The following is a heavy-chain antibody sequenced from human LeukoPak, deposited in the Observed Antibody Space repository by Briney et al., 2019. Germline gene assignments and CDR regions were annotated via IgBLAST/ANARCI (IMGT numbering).Heavy chain of an antibody. J-gene: IGHJ4*02. CDR2: IYSGGST. CDR3: AREWQGGYSYGYSA. CDR1: GFTVSSNY. D-gene: IGHD5-18*01. V-gene: IGHV3-66*01. Sequence: GGSLRLSCAASGFTVSSNYMSWVRQAPGKGLEWVSVIYSGGSTYYADSVKGRFTISRDNSKNTLYPQMNSLRAEDTAVYYCAREWQGGYSYGYSAWGQGTLVTVSS.